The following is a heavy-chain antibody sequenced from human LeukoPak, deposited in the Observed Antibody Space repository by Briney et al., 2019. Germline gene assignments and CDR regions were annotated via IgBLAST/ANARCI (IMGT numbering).Heavy chain of an antibody. D-gene: IGHD6-19*01. J-gene: IGHJ4*02. CDR3: ARGKYSNGWYYFDY. CDR1: GFTFNSYG. CDR2: IWYEGSNK. Sequence: PGGSLRLSGAASGFTFNSYGMHWVRQAPGKGLEGVALIWYEGSNKYYADSVKGRFTISRGNSKNTLYLEMNSLRAEDTAVYYCARGKYSNGWYYFDYWGQGTLVTVSS. V-gene: IGHV3-33*01.